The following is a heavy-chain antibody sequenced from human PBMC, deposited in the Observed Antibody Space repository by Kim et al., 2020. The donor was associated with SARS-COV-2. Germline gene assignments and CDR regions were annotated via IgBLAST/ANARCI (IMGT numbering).Heavy chain of an antibody. V-gene: IGHV4-59*01. CDR3: AREGTVNHFDY. D-gene: IGHD4-17*01. CDR2: T. Sequence: TTYNPSLQNRVTISVDTSKSQFSLKLSSVTAADTAVYYCAREGTVNHFDYWGQGTLVTVSS. J-gene: IGHJ4*02.